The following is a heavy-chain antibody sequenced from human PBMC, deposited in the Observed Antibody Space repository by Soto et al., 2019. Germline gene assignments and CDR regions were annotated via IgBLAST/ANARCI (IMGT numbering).Heavy chain of an antibody. CDR1: GGSISSGNYY. CDR2: IYYSGST. Sequence: QVQLQESGPGLVKPSQTLSLICTVSGGSISSGNYYWSWIRQHPGKGLEWIGYIYYSGSTCYNPSLKSRVTISVDTSKNQFSLKLSSVTAADTAVYFCARSSGWRPDFDYWGQGTLVTVSS. J-gene: IGHJ4*02. CDR3: ARSSGWRPDFDY. D-gene: IGHD6-19*01. V-gene: IGHV4-31*03.